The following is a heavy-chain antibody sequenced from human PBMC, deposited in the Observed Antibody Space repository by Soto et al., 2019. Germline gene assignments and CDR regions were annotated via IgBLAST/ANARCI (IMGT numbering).Heavy chain of an antibody. V-gene: IGHV4-31*03. CDR2: INYSGTT. J-gene: IGHJ4*02. CDR1: GGSFSSDSFI. CDR3: ARLVYDTRLNYMYFDF. Sequence: PSETLSLTCSVSGGSFSSDSFIWSWVRQFPGKGLEWIGYINYSGTTYYNPSLRSRITMSVDTSKNQFSLNLSSVTAADTAVYYCARLVYDTRLNYMYFDFWGQGALVTVSS. D-gene: IGHD3-10*01.